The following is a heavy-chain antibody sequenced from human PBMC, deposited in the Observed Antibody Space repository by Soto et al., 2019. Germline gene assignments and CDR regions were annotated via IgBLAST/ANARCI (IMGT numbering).Heavy chain of an antibody. Sequence: DSLKISCKGSGYSFASYWISWVRQMPGKGLEWMGRIDPSDSYTNYSPSFQGHVTISADKSISTAYLQWSRLKASDTAMYFCARSSTPEHDRIYYYGMDGWGQGTTVSV. CDR1: GYSFASYW. V-gene: IGHV5-10-1*01. CDR3: ARSSTPEHDRIYYYGMDG. J-gene: IGHJ6*02. CDR2: IDPSDSYT.